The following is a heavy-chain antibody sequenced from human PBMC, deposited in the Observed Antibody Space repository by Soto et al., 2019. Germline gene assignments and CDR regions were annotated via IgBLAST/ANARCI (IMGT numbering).Heavy chain of an antibody. D-gene: IGHD2-2*01. CDR1: GGSFSGYY. CDR3: ARGLLLCSTSCYLKATCYFDY. J-gene: IGHJ4*02. V-gene: IGHV4-34*01. CDR2: INHSGST. Sequence: SETLSLTCAVYGGSFSGYYWSWIRQPPGKGLEWIGEINHSGSTNYNPSLKSRVTISVDTSKNQFSLKLSSVTAADTAVYYCARGLLLCSTSCYLKATCYFDYWGQGTLVTVSS.